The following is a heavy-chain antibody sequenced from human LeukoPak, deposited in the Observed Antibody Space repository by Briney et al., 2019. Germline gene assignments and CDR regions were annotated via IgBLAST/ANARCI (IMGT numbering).Heavy chain of an antibody. Sequence: GESLKISCKTSGYSFTSNWIGWARQMPGKGLEWMGIIYPGDFDDRYSPSFQGQVTISADKSITTAYLQWSSLKASDTAMYYCARHESFGLCLDYWGQGTLVTVSS. V-gene: IGHV5-51*01. CDR2: IYPGDFDD. CDR3: ARHESFGLCLDY. J-gene: IGHJ4*02. D-gene: IGHD2/OR15-2a*01. CDR1: GYSFTSNW.